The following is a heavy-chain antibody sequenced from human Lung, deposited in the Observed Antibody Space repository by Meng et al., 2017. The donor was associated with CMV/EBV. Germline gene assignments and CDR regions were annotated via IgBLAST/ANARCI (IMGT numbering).Heavy chain of an antibody. V-gene: IGHV1-18*01. D-gene: IGHD3-22*01. CDR2: ISTYNGYT. CDR3: ARDGHYDSNGDYDIDY. CDR1: GYTFMSYG. J-gene: IGHJ4*02. Sequence: VQVGQAGGEVKQPGASVKVLCRTCGYTFMSYGIHGGRQAPGQGLEWMAWISTYNGYTDYLERFQGRVTLPTDTSTSTVHMELRSLRSDDTAVYYCARDGHYDSNGDYDIDYWGQGTLVTVSS.